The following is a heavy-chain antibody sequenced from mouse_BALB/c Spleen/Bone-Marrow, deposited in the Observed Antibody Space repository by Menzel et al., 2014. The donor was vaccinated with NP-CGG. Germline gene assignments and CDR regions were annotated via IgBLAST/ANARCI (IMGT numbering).Heavy chain of an antibody. J-gene: IGHJ2*01. CDR3: ARSHFYGNYFDY. CDR2: VSTGSTII. D-gene: IGHD2-1*01. CDR1: GFTFSNFG. V-gene: IGHV5-17*02. Sequence: EVNLVESGGGLVQPGGSRKLSCAASGFTFSNFGMHWFRQSPEKGLGWVAFVSTGSTIIYYADTVKGRFTISRDNPENTLFLQMTSLRSEDTAIYYCARSHFYGNYFDYWGQGTTLTVSS.